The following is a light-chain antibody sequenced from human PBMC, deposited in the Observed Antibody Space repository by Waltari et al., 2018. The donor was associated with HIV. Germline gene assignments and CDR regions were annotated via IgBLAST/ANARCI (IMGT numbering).Light chain of an antibody. CDR1: SRDVGGYDY. CDR3: CSYAGSYTYV. CDR2: ALD. Sequence: QSALTQPRSVSGSPGQSVTISCTGTSRDVGGYDYVSWYQQHPGKAPKLVLYALDKRPPWVPDRFSGPKSGNTASLTISGLQAEDEVDYYCCSYAGSYTYVFGTGTKVTVL. V-gene: IGLV2-11*01. J-gene: IGLJ1*01.